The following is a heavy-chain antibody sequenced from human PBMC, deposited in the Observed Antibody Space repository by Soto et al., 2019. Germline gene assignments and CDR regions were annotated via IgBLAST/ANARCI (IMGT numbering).Heavy chain of an antibody. V-gene: IGHV3-15*07. CDR1: GFTFSNAW. CDR3: TTDPGYYILTGYYSRDY. D-gene: IGHD3-9*01. J-gene: IGHJ4*02. CDR2: IKSKTDGGTT. Sequence: PGGSLRLSCAASGFTFSNAWMNWVRQAPGKGLEWVGRIKSKTDGGTTDYAAPVKGRFTISRDDSKNTLYLQMNSLKTEDTAVYYCTTDPGYYILTGYYSRDYWGQGTLVTVSS.